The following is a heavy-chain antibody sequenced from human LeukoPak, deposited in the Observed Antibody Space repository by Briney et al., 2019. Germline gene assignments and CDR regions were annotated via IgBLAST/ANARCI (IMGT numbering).Heavy chain of an antibody. J-gene: IGHJ4*02. CDR1: GYTFTSYA. CDR2: IIPIFGTA. Sequence: SVKVSCKASGYTFTSYAMNWVRQAPGQGLEWMGGIIPIFGTANYAQKFQGRVTITADESTSTAYMELSSLRSEDTAVYYCARVIMSDYPTNFDYWGQGTLVTVSS. D-gene: IGHD2-8*01. CDR3: ARVIMSDYPTNFDY. V-gene: IGHV1-69*13.